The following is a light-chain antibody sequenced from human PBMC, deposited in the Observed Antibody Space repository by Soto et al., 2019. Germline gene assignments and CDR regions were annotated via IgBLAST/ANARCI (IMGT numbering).Light chain of an antibody. CDR3: QQYNNWPPIT. J-gene: IGKJ5*01. V-gene: IGKV3D-15*01. CDR2: DAS. CDR1: QSVRSN. Sequence: EIVLTQSPATLSVSAGERATLSCSARQSVRSNLAWYQQKPGQAPRLLIYDASTRATGIPARFSGSGSGTEFILTISSLQSEDFGVYYCQQYNNWPPITCGQGTRREIK.